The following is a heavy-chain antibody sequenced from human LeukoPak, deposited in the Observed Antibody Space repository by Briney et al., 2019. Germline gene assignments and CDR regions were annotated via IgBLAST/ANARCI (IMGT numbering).Heavy chain of an antibody. Sequence: GASVKVSCKASGYTLTSYDINWVRQATGQGLEWMGWMDPNSGNTGYAQKFQGRVTMTRNTSISTAYMELSSLRSEDTAVYYCARGRWLQLIDYWGQGTLVTVSS. CDR2: MDPNSGNT. CDR3: ARGRWLQLIDY. J-gene: IGHJ4*02. D-gene: IGHD5-24*01. CDR1: GYTLTSYD. V-gene: IGHV1-8*01.